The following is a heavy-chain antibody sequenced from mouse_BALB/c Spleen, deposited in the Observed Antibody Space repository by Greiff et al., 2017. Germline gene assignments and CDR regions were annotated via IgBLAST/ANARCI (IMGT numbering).Heavy chain of an antibody. CDR2: ISDGGSYT. Sequence: EVMLVESGGGLVKPGGSLKLSCAASGFTFSDYYMYWVRQTPEKRLEWVATISDGGSYTYYPDSVKGRFTISRDNAKNNLYLQMSSLKSEDTAMYYCARGDYDGGFFAYWGQGTLVTVSA. D-gene: IGHD2-4*01. V-gene: IGHV5-4*02. CDR3: ARGDYDGGFFAY. CDR1: GFTFSDYY. J-gene: IGHJ3*01.